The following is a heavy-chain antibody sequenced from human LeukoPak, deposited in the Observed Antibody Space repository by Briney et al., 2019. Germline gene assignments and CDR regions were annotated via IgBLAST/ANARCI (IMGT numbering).Heavy chain of an antibody. CDR3: AQRAQLPKRHFDY. V-gene: IGHV3-33*06. CDR1: GFTFSSYG. D-gene: IGHD2-2*01. J-gene: IGHJ4*02. CDR2: IWYDGSNK. Sequence: GGSLRLSCAASGFTFSSYGMHWVRQAPGKGLEWVAVIWYDGSNKYYADSVKGRFTISRDNSKNTLYLQMNSLRAEDTAVYYCAQRAQLPKRHFDYWGQGTLVTVSP.